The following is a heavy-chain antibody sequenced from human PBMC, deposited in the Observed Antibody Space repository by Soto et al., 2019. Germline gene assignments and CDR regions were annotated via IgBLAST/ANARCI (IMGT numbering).Heavy chain of an antibody. CDR1: GYRFNTYG. V-gene: IGHV1-18*01. J-gene: IGHJ6*02. D-gene: IGHD3-3*01. Sequence: QAQLVQSGPEVKKPGASVKVSCTASGYRFNTYGISWVRQAPVQGREWMGRISAYNVDTNYAQKFEDRLTMTTDTSTNTAYMELKSLKSDDTAVYFCARGHGEIIGAMDVWGQGTSVTVSS. CDR2: ISAYNVDT. CDR3: ARGHGEIIGAMDV.